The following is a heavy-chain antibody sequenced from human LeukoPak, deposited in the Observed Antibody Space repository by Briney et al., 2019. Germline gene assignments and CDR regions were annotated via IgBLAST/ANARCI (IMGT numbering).Heavy chain of an antibody. J-gene: IGHJ4*02. D-gene: IGHD3-10*01. Sequence: PGGSLKLSRAASGFTFSGSAMHWVRQASGKGLEWVGRIRSKTNNYATEYAVSVKGRFIISRDDSKNTVFLQMNSLTTEDTAVYYCTRLRGEKASGDYWGQGTLVTVSS. CDR3: TRLRGEKASGDY. V-gene: IGHV3-73*01. CDR2: IRSKTNNYAT. CDR1: GFTFSGSA.